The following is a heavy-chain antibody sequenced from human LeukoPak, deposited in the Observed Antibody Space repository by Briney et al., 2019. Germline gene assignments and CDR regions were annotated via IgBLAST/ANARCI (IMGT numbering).Heavy chain of an antibody. J-gene: IGHJ4*02. D-gene: IGHD3-10*01. Sequence: GRSLRLSCAASGFTFSSYSMNWVRQAPGKGLEWVSSISSSSSYIYYADSVKGRFTISRDNAKNSLYLQMNSLRAEDTAVYYCARDIQYWFGEFVGPSDYWGQGTLVTVSS. V-gene: IGHV3-21*01. CDR1: GFTFSSYS. CDR2: ISSSSSYI. CDR3: ARDIQYWFGEFVGPSDY.